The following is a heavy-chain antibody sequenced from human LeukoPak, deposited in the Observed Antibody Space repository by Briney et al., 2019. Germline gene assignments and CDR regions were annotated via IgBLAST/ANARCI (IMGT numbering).Heavy chain of an antibody. CDR2: IYYSGST. V-gene: IGHV4-31*03. CDR1: GGSISSGGYY. J-gene: IGHJ5*02. CDR3: AREGAQLEQQVHGWFDP. Sequence: SQTLSLTCTVSGGSISSGGYYWSWIRQHPGKGLEWIGYIYYSGSTYYNPSLKSRVTISVDTSKNQFSLKLSSVTAADTAVYYCAREGAQLEQQVHGWFDPWGQGTLVTVSS. D-gene: IGHD1-1*01.